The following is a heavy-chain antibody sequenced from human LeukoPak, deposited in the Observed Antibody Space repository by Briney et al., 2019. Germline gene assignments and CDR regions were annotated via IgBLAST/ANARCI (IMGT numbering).Heavy chain of an antibody. Sequence: GESLKISCKGSGYSFTNYWIGWVRQMPGKGLEWMGIIYPGDSDTRCSPSFQGHVTISADKSITTAYLQWSSLQASDTAMYYCARSLGATHRRYFDYWGQGTLVTASS. CDR1: GYSFTNYW. V-gene: IGHV5-51*01. CDR3: ARSLGATHRRYFDY. J-gene: IGHJ4*02. D-gene: IGHD1-26*01. CDR2: IYPGDSDT.